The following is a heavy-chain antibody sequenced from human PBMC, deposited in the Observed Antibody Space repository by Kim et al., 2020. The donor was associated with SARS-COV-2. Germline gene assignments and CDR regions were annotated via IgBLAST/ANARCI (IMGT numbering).Heavy chain of an antibody. Sequence: AAPVKGRFTISRDDSKNTLYLQMNSLKTEDTAVYYCTTFYYDSSEDAFDIWGQGTMVTVSS. J-gene: IGHJ3*02. CDR3: TTFYYDSSEDAFDI. V-gene: IGHV3-15*01. D-gene: IGHD3-22*01.